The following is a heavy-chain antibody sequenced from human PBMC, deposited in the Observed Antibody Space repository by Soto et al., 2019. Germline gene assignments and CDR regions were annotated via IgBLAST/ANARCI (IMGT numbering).Heavy chain of an antibody. CDR3: ARSHVSPGRSPEPDDFDI. V-gene: IGHV5-51*01. J-gene: IGHJ3*02. CDR2: IYPGDSDT. Sequence: GQSLKISCKGSGYSFTSYWIGWVRQMPGKGLEWMGIIYPGDSDTRYSPSFQGQDTISADKSISTAYLQWSSLKASDTARDYCARSHVSPGRSPEPDDFDIWGQGTMVTVSS. CDR1: GYSFTSYW.